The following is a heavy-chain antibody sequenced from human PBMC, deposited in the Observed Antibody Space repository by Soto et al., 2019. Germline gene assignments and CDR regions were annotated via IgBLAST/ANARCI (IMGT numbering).Heavy chain of an antibody. D-gene: IGHD1-26*01. CDR1: GYNIGSMY. CDR2: IAEDGSKK. CDR3: VRGGAALPH. V-gene: IGHV3-7*01. J-gene: IGHJ4*02. Sequence: GGSLRLSCAASGYNIGSMYTAWVRQAPGKGLEWVANIAEDGSKKDYADSVKGRFTVSRDNADNSLHLQMHSLRVEDTALYYCVRGGAALPHWGQGAWVTVSS.